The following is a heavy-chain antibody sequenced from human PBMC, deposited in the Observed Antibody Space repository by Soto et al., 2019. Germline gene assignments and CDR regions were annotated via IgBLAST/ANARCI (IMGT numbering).Heavy chain of an antibody. D-gene: IGHD3-3*01. CDR2: IYYGGST. CDR3: ARGDYDFWSGYSARTHYYFDY. V-gene: IGHV4-31*03. J-gene: IGHJ4*02. Sequence: QVQLQESGPGLVKPSQTLSLTCTVSGGSISSGGYYWSWIRQHPGKGLEWIGYIYYGGSTYYNPSLKSRVTIAVDTSKNQFSLKLSSVTAADTAVYYCARGDYDFWSGYSARTHYYFDYWGQGTLVTVSS. CDR1: GGSISSGGYY.